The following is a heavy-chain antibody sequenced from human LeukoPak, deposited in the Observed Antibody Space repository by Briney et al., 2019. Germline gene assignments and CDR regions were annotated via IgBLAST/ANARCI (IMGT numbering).Heavy chain of an antibody. CDR1: GFTFSSYG. D-gene: IGHD2-21*02. CDR3: ARVAAPYCGGDCYYYYFDY. CDR2: ISYDGSNK. Sequence: GGSLRLSCAASGFTFSSYGMHWVRQAPGKGLEWVAVISYDGSNKYYADSVKGRFTISRDNSKNTLYLQMNSLRAEDTAVYYCARVAAPYCGGDCYYYYFDYWGQGTLVTVSS. J-gene: IGHJ4*02. V-gene: IGHV3-30*03.